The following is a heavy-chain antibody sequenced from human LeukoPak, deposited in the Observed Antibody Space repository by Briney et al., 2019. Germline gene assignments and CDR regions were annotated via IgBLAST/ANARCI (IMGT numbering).Heavy chain of an antibody. J-gene: IGHJ4*02. CDR2: ISSSGSTI. D-gene: IGHD5-12*01. V-gene: IGHV3-11*01. CDR1: GLTFIDYC. Sequence: TTGGILRFSCAAAGLTFIDYCMSWIRKDTGKGLEWVSYISSSGSTIYYADSVRGRFTISRDNAKNSLYLQMNSLRAEDTAVYYCARDARRYSGYDNFDYWGQGTLVTVSS. CDR3: ARDARRYSGYDNFDY.